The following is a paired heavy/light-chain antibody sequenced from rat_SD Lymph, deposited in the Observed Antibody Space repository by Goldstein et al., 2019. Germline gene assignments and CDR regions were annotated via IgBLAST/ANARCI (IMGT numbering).Light chain of an antibody. CDR3: YQYNNGNT. CDR2: NTN. Sequence: IQLTQSPSLLSASVGDRVTLSCKGSQNINNYLAWYQQKLGEAPKLLIYNTNSLQTGIPSRFSGSGSGTDYTLTISSLQPEDVATYFCYQYNNGNTFGAGTKLELK. CDR1: QNINNY. J-gene: IGKJ2-1*01. V-gene: IGKV22S2*01.
Heavy chain of an antibody. V-gene: IGHV3-4*01. D-gene: IGHD1-1*01. CDR1: GYTITSGY. CDR3: ARSELSDYYSAYWYFDF. J-gene: IGHJ1*01. Sequence: EIQLQESGPGLVKPSQSLSLTCSVTGYTITSGYDWSWIRKFPGNKMEWMGYISYSGSTNYNPSLKSRISITRDTSKNQFFLQLNSVTTEDTATYYCARSELSDYYSAYWYFDFWGPGTMVTVSS. CDR2: ISYSGST.